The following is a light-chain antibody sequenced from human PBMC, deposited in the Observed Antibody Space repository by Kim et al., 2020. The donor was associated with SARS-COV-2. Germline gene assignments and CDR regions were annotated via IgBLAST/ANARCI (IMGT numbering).Light chain of an antibody. Sequence: GHRATTPCTESSSNIGNYYVSWYQQLPGTAPKLLIYDNNERPSGTPDRFSGSKSGTSATLGITGLQTGDEAHYYCGTWDTSLSAVVFGGGTKVTVL. V-gene: IGLV1-51*01. CDR1: SSNIGNYY. CDR3: GTWDTSLSAVV. CDR2: DNN. J-gene: IGLJ2*01.